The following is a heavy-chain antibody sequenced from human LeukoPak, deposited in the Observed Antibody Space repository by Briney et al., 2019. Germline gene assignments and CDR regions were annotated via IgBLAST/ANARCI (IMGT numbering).Heavy chain of an antibody. J-gene: IGHJ4*02. CDR3: ARGRDY. Sequence: PSETLSLTCADHGGSFSGYYWCWIRHPPRKGLEWIGEINHSGSTNYNPSLKSRVTISVDTAKNQLSLKLSSVPAADTAVYYCARGRDYWGQGTLVTVSS. CDR2: INHSGST. V-gene: IGHV4-34*01. CDR1: GGSFSGYY.